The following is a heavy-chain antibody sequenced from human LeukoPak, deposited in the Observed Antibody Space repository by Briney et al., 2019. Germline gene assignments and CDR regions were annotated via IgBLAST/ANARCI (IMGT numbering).Heavy chain of an antibody. CDR2: IYTSGST. Sequence: KASETLSLTCTVSGGSISTYYWSWIRQPAGKGLEWNGRIYTSGSTNYHPSLKSRVTMSVDTSKNQFSLKLSSVTAADTAVYYCERARWNDAFDIWGQGTMVTVSS. CDR1: GGSISTYY. D-gene: IGHD1-1*01. V-gene: IGHV4-4*07. CDR3: ERARWNDAFDI. J-gene: IGHJ3*02.